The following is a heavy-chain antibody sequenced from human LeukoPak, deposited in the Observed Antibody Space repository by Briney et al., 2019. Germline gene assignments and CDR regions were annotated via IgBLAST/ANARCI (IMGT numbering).Heavy chain of an antibody. J-gene: IGHJ2*01. CDR3: ARSPGQYSGYDKFDL. Sequence: PSETLSLTCAVSGVSISSGGYSWSWIRQPPGKGLEWIGYIYHSGSTYYNPSLKSRVTISVDRSKNQFSLKLSSVTAADTAVYYCARSPGQYSGYDKFDLWGRGTLVTVSS. CDR1: GVSISSGGYS. CDR2: IYHSGST. D-gene: IGHD5-12*01. V-gene: IGHV4-30-2*01.